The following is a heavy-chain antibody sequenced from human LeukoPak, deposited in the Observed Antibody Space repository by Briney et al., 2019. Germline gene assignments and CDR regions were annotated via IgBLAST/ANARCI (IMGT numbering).Heavy chain of an antibody. D-gene: IGHD3-22*01. CDR2: ISAYNGDT. CDR1: GYIFAHNG. CDR3: SRENYYDGSCSPSASAPVEH. J-gene: IGHJ4*02. Sequence: ASVKVSCKTSGYIFAHNGISWVRQVPGQGPEWMGWISAYNGDTNYAQNFQGRVTMTRDTSTSTVYMELRSLRSDDTAVYYWSRENYYDGSCSPSASAPVEHWGQGTLVTVSS. V-gene: IGHV1-18*01.